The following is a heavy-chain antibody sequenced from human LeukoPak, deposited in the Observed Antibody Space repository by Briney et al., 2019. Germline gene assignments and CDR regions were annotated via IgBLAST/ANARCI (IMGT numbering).Heavy chain of an antibody. J-gene: IGHJ5*02. V-gene: IGHV4-39*01. D-gene: IGHD4-17*01. CDR3: ARHDYGDYNWFDP. Sequence: SETLSLTCTVSGGSISSSSYYWGWIRQPPGKGLEWIGSIYYSGSAYYNPSLKSRVTISVDTSKNQFSLKLSSVTAADAAVYYCARHDYGDYNWFDPWGQGTLVTVSS. CDR1: GGSISSSSYY. CDR2: IYYSGSA.